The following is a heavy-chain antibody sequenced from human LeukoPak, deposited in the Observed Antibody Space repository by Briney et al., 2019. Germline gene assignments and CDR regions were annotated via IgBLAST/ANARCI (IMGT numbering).Heavy chain of an antibody. J-gene: IGHJ5*02. CDR1: GFTFSSYW. D-gene: IGHD3-22*01. Sequence: GGSLRLSCPASGFTFSSYWMSWVRQAPGQGLEWVANIKQDGSEKYYVDSVKGRFTISRDNAKNSLYLQMNSLRAEDTAVYYCARDGDYYDSSGYDPWGQGTMVSVSS. V-gene: IGHV3-7*01. CDR2: IKQDGSEK. CDR3: ARDGDYYDSSGYDP.